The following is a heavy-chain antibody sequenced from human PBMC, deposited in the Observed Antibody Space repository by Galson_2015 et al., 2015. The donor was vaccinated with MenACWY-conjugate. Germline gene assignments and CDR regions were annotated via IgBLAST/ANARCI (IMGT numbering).Heavy chain of an antibody. CDR3: AGDYPNGSYRFDF. CDR2: IYPSGTT. V-gene: IGHV4-59*01. D-gene: IGHD1-26*01. Sequence: SETLSLTCTVSGASIRSFYWSWIRQAPGEVLEWIAYIYPSGTTVYNPSLKSGVTISKDTSKSQFSLKLTSVTAADTGVYYCAGDYPNGSYRFDFWGQGTLVTVSS. CDR1: GASIRSFY. J-gene: IGHJ4*02.